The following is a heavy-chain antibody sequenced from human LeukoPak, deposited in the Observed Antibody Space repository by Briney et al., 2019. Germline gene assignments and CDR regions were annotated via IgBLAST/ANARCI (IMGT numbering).Heavy chain of an antibody. CDR1: GDTFSGFY. CDR2: INPNSGGT. J-gene: IGHJ3*02. V-gene: IGHV1-2*02. Sequence: ASVKVSCKASGDTFSGFYIYWVRQAPGQGLEWMGWINPNSGGTNYAQKFQGRVTMTRDTSISTAYMELSRLRSDDTAVYYCARLSWLRHAFDIWGQGTMVTVSS. CDR3: ARLSWLRHAFDI. D-gene: IGHD5-12*01.